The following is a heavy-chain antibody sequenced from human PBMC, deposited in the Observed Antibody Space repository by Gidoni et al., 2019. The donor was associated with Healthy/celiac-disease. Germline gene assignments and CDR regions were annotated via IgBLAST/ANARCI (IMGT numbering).Heavy chain of an antibody. CDR1: GGSISSGGYY. CDR3: ARSEYSSSRGGGWFDP. CDR2: IYYSGST. Sequence: QVQLQESGPGLVKPSQTLSLTCTVSGGSISSGGYYWSWIRQHPGKGLEWIGYIYYSGSTYYHPALKSRVTISVDTSKNQFSLKLSSVTAADTAVYYCARSEYSSSRGGGWFDPWGQGTLVTVSS. D-gene: IGHD6-13*01. J-gene: IGHJ5*02. V-gene: IGHV4-31*03.